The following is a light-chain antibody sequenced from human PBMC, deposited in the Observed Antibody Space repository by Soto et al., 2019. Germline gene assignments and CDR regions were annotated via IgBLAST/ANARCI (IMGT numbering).Light chain of an antibody. CDR3: SLYAGGNNVV. V-gene: IGLV2-8*01. CDR1: SSDIGAYNY. Sequence: QSALTQPPSASGSPGQSVAISCTGTSSDIGAYNYVSWYQQHPGKAPKLMIYDVSTRPSGVPDRFSGSKSGNTASLTVSGLRAEAEADYYCSLYAGGNNVVFGGGTKLTVL. J-gene: IGLJ2*01. CDR2: DVS.